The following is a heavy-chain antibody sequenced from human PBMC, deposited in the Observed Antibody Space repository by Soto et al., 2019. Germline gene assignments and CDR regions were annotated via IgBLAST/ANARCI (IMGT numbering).Heavy chain of an antibody. V-gene: IGHV3-23*01. Sequence: EVQLLESGGGLVQPGGSLRLSCAAFGFTFSSYAMNWVRQAPGKGLEWVSAISGSGGSTYYADSVKGRFTISRDNSKNTLYLQMNSLRAEDTAVYYCARRSSGWYFDYWGQGTLVTVSS. CDR2: ISGSGGST. CDR1: GFTFSSYA. CDR3: ARRSSGWYFDY. J-gene: IGHJ4*02. D-gene: IGHD6-19*01.